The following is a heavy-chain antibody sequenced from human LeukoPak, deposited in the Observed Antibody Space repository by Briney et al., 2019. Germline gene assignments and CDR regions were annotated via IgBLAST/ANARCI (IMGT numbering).Heavy chain of an antibody. V-gene: IGHV3-48*01. CDR3: ARALTPRSNSFDY. D-gene: IGHD4/OR15-4a*01. CDR1: GFTFTNYG. Sequence: GGSLRLSCAASGFTFTNYGMNWVRQAPGKGLEWVSYISGSSSTIYYAGSVKGRFTITRDSAKSSVLLQMSSLRAEDTALYYCARALTPRSNSFDYWGQGALVTVSS. J-gene: IGHJ4*02. CDR2: ISGSSSTI.